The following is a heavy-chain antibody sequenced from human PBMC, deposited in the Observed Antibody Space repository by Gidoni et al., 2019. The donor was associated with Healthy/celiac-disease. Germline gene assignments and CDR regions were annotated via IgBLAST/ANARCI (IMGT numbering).Heavy chain of an antibody. CDR2: ISSSSSTI. Sequence: ELQLVESGGGLVQPGGSLRLSCAASGFTFSSYSMNWFRQAPRKGLEWVSDISSSSSTIYYADSVKGRFTISRDNAKNSLYLQMNSLRAEDTAVYYCARDVVDYYGSGSYSDYWGQGTLVTVSS. D-gene: IGHD3-10*01. J-gene: IGHJ4*02. CDR1: GFTFSSYS. V-gene: IGHV3-48*01. CDR3: ARDVVDYYGSGSYSDY.